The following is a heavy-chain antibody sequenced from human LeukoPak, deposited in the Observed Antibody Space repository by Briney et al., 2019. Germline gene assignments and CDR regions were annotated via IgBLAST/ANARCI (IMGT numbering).Heavy chain of an antibody. J-gene: IGHJ4*02. CDR3: ARDPVPEGPFDY. CDR1: GFTFSSYS. V-gene: IGHV3-48*01. D-gene: IGHD1-14*01. CDR2: ISSSSSTI. Sequence: GGSLRLSCAASGFTFSSYSMNWVRQAPGKGLEWVSSISSSSSTIYYADSVKGRFTISRDNAKNSLYLQMNSLRAEDTAVYYCARDPVPEGPFDYWGQGTLVTVSS.